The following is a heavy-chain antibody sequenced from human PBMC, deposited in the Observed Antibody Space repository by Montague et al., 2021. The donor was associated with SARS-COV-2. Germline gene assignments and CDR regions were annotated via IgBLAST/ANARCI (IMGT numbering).Heavy chain of an antibody. CDR2: IYYSGST. V-gene: IGHV4-39*01. CDR3: ATITIGYRANGGSQSSDY. CDR1: GGSISSSSYY. Sequence: SETLSLTCTVSGGSISSSSYYWGWIRQPPGKGLEWIGSIYYSGSTYYNPSLKSRVTISVDTSKNQFSLKLSSVTAADTAVYYCATITIGYRANGGSQSSDYWGQGTLVTVSS. D-gene: IGHD2-8*01. J-gene: IGHJ4*02.